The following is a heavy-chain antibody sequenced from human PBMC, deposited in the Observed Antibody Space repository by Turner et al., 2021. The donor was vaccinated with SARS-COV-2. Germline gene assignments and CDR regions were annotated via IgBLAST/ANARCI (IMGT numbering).Heavy chain of an antibody. Sequence: QVQLVDSGGGVFQSVSSLRLSCEASGFTFSNHGMHWARQAPGKGLEWVKIYRNDGSNKYYTDSVRGRINISRDNSKNTLYLQKNSMRDEDTAVYYCARGCGGSSGCFLIDYWGQGTLVTVSS. CDR3: ARGCGGSSGCFLIDY. V-gene: IGHV3-33*01. D-gene: IGHD3-22*01. CDR1: GFTFSNHG. CDR2: YRNDGSNK. J-gene: IGHJ4*02.